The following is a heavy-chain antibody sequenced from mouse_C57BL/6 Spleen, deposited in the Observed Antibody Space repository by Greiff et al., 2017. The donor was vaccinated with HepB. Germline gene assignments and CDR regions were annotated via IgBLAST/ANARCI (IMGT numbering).Heavy chain of an antibody. Sequence: QVQLQQSGAELVRPGASVTLSCKASGYTFTDYEMHWVKQTPVHGLEWIGAIDPETGGTAYNQKFKGKAILTADKSSSTAYMELRSLTSEDSAVYYWTIYYGYDASFYYAMDYWGQGTSVTVSS. V-gene: IGHV1-15*01. J-gene: IGHJ4*01. CDR3: TIYYGYDASFYYAMDY. CDR1: GYTFTDYE. CDR2: IDPETGGT. D-gene: IGHD2-2*01.